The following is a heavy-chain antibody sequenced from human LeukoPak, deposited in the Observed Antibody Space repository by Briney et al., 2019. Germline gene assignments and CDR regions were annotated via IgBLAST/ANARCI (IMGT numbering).Heavy chain of an antibody. D-gene: IGHD3-3*01. J-gene: IGHJ6*03. Sequence: GGSLRLSCAASGFTFSDYYMSWIRQPPGKGLEWVSYISSSGSTIYYADSVKGRFTISRDNPKNSLYLQMNSLRAEDTAVYYCATGYDATGYYYYYMDVWGKGTTVTVSS. CDR3: ATGYDATGYYYYYMDV. V-gene: IGHV3-11*04. CDR2: ISSSGSTI. CDR1: GFTFSDYY.